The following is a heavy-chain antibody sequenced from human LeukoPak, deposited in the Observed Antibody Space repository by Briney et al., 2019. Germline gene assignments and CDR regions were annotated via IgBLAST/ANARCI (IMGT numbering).Heavy chain of an antibody. V-gene: IGHV1-18*01. CDR2: ISAYNGNT. CDR3: ARGYYDSSGYSLFDY. D-gene: IGHD3-22*01. CDR1: GYIFTSYG. Sequence: ASVKVSCKASGYIFTSYGISWVRQAPGQGLEWMGWISAYNGNTNYAQKLQGRVTMTTDTSTSTAYMELRSLRSDDTAVYYCARGYYDSSGYSLFDYWGQGTLVTVSS. J-gene: IGHJ4*02.